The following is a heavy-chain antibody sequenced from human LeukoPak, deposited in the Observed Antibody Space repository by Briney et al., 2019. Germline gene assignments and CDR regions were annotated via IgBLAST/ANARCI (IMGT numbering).Heavy chain of an antibody. D-gene: IGHD6-19*01. CDR2: ISSSSSYI. V-gene: IGHV3-21*01. CDR1: GLTFSSYA. J-gene: IGHJ6*02. CDR3: AREGQWLVRNGMDV. Sequence: GGSLRLSCEASGLTFSSYAMNWVRQAPGKGLEWVSSISSSSSYIYYADSVKGRFTISRDNAKNSLYLQMNSLRAEDTAVYYCAREGQWLVRNGMDVWGQGTTVTVSS.